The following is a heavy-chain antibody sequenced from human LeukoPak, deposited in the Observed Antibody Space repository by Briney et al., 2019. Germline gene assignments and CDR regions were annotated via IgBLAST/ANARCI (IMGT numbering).Heavy chain of an antibody. CDR2: IYYSGST. Sequence: SETLSLTYTVSGGSISSGDYYWSWIRQPPGKGLEWIGYIYYSGSTYYNPSLKSRVTISVDTSKNQFSLKLSSVTAADTAVYYCARLGYYYGSGSYYPIDYWGQGTLVTVSS. CDR1: GGSISSGDYY. V-gene: IGHV4-30-4*01. J-gene: IGHJ4*02. CDR3: ARLGYYYGSGSYYPIDY. D-gene: IGHD3-10*01.